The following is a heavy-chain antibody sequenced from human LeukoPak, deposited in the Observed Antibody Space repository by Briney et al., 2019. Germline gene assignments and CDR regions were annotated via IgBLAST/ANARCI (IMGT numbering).Heavy chain of an antibody. CDR2: ISGSGGST. V-gene: IGHV3-23*01. CDR3: ASSYSSGWSPTPFDY. J-gene: IGHJ4*02. CDR1: GFTFSSYA. Sequence: GGSLRLSCAASGFTFSSYAMSWVRQAPGKGLEWVSAISGSGGSTYYADSVKGRFTISRDNSKNTLYLQMNSLRAEDTAVYYCASSYSSGWSPTPFDYWGQGTLVTVSS. D-gene: IGHD6-19*01.